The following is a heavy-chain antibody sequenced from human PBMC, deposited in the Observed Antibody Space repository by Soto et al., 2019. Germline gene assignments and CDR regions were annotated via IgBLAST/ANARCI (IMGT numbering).Heavy chain of an antibody. CDR2: INAGNGNT. Sequence: ASVKVSCKASGYTFTSYAMHWVRQAPGQRLEWMGWINAGNGNTKYSQKFQGRVTITRDTSASTAYMELSSLRSEDTAVYYCARDRTVTTTDRDYYYYGMDVWGQGTTVTVSS. J-gene: IGHJ6*02. V-gene: IGHV1-3*01. CDR1: GYTFTSYA. D-gene: IGHD4-17*01. CDR3: ARDRTVTTTDRDYYYYGMDV.